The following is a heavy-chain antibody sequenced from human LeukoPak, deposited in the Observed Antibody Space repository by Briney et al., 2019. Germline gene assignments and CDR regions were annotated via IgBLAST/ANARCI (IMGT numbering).Heavy chain of an antibody. J-gene: IGHJ4*02. CDR1: GGSISSGSYY. Sequence: SETLSLTCTVSGGSISSGSYYWSWIRQPAGKGLEWIGRIYTSGSTNYNPSLKSRVTISVDTSKNQFSLKLSSVTAADTAVYYCAREGVYSGSPLDYWGQGTLVTVSS. V-gene: IGHV4-61*02. CDR2: IYTSGST. CDR3: AREGVYSGSPLDY. D-gene: IGHD1-26*01.